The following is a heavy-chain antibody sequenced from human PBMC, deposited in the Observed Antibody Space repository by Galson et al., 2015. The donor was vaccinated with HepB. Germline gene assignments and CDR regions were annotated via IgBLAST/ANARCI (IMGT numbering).Heavy chain of an antibody. D-gene: IGHD1-26*01. CDR3: ARVYRGGWELLRYWFDP. Sequence: SVKVSCKASGYIFSGYYIHWVRQAPGQGLEWMGRINPNSGGTNYAQKFQGRVTMTRDTSISTAYMELSRLRSDDTAMYYCARVYRGGWELLRYWFDPWGQGILVTVSS. CDR1: GYIFSGYY. V-gene: IGHV1-2*06. CDR2: INPNSGGT. J-gene: IGHJ5*02.